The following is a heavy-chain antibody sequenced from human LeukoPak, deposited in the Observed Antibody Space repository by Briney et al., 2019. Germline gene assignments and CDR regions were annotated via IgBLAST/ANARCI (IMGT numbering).Heavy chain of an antibody. D-gene: IGHD6-13*01. Sequence: PSEPLSLTCTVSGGPISSTFYYWGWIRQPPGKGLEWIGRIYYSGTTYYNPSLKSRVTISVDTPKNQFSLKLGSVAAADTAVYYCARLFSSSWYRGAFDLWGQGTMVTVSS. J-gene: IGHJ3*01. CDR3: ARLFSSSWYRGAFDL. V-gene: IGHV4-39*01. CDR2: IYYSGTT. CDR1: GGPISSTFYY.